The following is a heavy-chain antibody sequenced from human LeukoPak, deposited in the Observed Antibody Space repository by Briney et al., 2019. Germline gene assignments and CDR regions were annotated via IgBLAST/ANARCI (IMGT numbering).Heavy chain of an antibody. CDR3: ARDPARRLRLGPKAFDI. V-gene: IGHV4-39*07. Sequence: KPSETLSLTCSVSGDSVNYNLYYWGWVRQSPGKELERIGTIYYTGDTYYNPSLKSRVTISVDTSKNQFSLKLSSVTAADTAVYYCARDPARRLRLGPKAFDIWGQGTMVTVSS. CDR1: GDSVNYNLYY. J-gene: IGHJ3*02. CDR2: IYYTGDT. D-gene: IGHD3-16*01.